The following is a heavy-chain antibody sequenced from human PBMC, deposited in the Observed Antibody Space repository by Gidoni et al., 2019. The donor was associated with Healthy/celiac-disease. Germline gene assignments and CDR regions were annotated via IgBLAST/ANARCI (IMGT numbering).Heavy chain of an antibody. J-gene: IGHJ6*02. CDR3: AKGDYGDLDGMDV. CDR1: GFTFSSYG. CDR2: ISYDGSNK. D-gene: IGHD4-17*01. Sequence: QVQLVESGGGVVQPGRSLTLSCAAYGFTFSSYGMHWVRQAPGKGLEWVAVISYDGSNKYYADSVKGRFTISRDNSKNTLYLQMNSLRAEDTAVYYCAKGDYGDLDGMDVWGQGTTVTVSS. V-gene: IGHV3-30*18.